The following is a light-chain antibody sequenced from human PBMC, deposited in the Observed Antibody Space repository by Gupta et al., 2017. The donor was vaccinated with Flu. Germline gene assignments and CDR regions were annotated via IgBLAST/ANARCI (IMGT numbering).Light chain of an antibody. CDR2: GAS. CDR1: ESVSTN. J-gene: IGKJ2*01. Sequence: EIVLTQSPATVSVSPGERVTLSCRASESVSTNLAWYQRKPGQPPRLLIYGASTRAPGVPPRFSGSGSGTDFTLTSSSRQSEDFAVYDGQHDRHWHLFGQGTKLEIK. V-gene: IGKV3-15*01. CDR3: QHDRHWHL.